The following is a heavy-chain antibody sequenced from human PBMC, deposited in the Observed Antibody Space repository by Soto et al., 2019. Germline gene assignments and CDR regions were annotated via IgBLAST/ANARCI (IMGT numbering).Heavy chain of an antibody. CDR3: ARDAYSSSNWFDP. CDR1: GGTFSSYA. CDR2: IIPIFGTA. V-gene: IGHV1-69*01. Sequence: QVQLVQSGAEVKKPGSSVKVSCKASGGTFSSYAISWVRQAPGQGLEWMGGIIPIFGTANYAQRFQGRVTITADESTSTAHMELSSLRSEDTAVYYCARDAYSSSNWFDPWGQGTLVTVSS. J-gene: IGHJ5*02. D-gene: IGHD6-6*01.